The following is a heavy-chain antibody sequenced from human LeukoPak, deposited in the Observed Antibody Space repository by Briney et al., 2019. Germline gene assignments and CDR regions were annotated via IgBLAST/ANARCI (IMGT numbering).Heavy chain of an antibody. CDR2: IYTSGST. J-gene: IGHJ3*02. Sequence: PSETLSLTCTVSGGSISSNYWSWIRQPAGKGLEWIGRIYTSGSTNYNPSLKSRVTMSVDTSKNQVYLRLTSVTAADTAVHYCARDKYCSSTTCYGLSAFDIWGQGTMVTVSS. D-gene: IGHD2-2*01. CDR1: GGSISSNY. V-gene: IGHV4-4*07. CDR3: ARDKYCSSTTCYGLSAFDI.